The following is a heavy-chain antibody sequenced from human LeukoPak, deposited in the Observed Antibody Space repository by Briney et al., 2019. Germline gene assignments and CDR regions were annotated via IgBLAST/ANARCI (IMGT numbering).Heavy chain of an antibody. CDR1: GGSITTSSYY. Sequence: PSETLSLTCTVSGGSITTSSYYWGWIRQPPGKGLEWIGTVYYSGSTYYNPSLKSRVTISVDTSKNQFSLRLSSVTAADTAVYYCARVPKIEGAADYCYGLDVWGQGTTVTVSS. D-gene: IGHD2-15*01. J-gene: IGHJ6*02. V-gene: IGHV4-39*07. CDR2: VYYSGST. CDR3: ARVPKIEGAADYCYGLDV.